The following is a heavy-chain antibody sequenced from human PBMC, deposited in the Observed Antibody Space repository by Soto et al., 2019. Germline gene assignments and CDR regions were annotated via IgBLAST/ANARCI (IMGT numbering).Heavy chain of an antibody. D-gene: IGHD2-15*01. V-gene: IGHV4-59*01. CDR2: IYYSGST. CDR3: ARLGYCSGGSCYSRLYYYHYYMDV. CDR1: GGSISSYY. Sequence: PSETLSLTCTVSGGSISSYYWSWIRQPPGKGLEWIGYIYYSGSTNYKPSLKSRVTISVDTSKNQFSLKLSSVTAADTAVYYCARLGYCSGGSCYSRLYYYHYYMDVRAQGTTVTVSS. J-gene: IGHJ6*03.